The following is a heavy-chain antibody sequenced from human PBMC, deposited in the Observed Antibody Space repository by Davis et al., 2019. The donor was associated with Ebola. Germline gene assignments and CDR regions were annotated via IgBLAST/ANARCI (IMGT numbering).Heavy chain of an antibody. CDR2: INYSGST. J-gene: IGHJ4*02. D-gene: IGHD6-19*01. Sequence: SETLSLTCTVSGDSISSYYWSWIRQPPGKGLEWIGYINYSGSTNYNPSLKSRVTISVDTSKNQFSLKLSSVSAADTAVYYCARAISGYSSGWTYHFDYWGQGTLVTVSS. CDR3: ARAISGYSSGWTYHFDY. V-gene: IGHV4-59*01. CDR1: GDSISSYY.